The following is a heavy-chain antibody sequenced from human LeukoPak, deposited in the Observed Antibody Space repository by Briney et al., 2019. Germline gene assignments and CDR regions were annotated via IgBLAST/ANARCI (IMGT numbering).Heavy chain of an antibody. CDR3: ARHSPGGSGYFDY. CDR2: IRTKVNNYAT. Sequence: GGSLRLSCAASGFTFSDSAIHWVRQASGKGLEWIGRIRTKVNNYATAYAASVKGRFTISRDDSTNTAYLQMNSLRAEDTAVYYCARHSPGGSGYFDYWGQGTLVTVSS. CDR1: GFTFSDSA. D-gene: IGHD3-10*01. V-gene: IGHV3-73*01. J-gene: IGHJ4*02.